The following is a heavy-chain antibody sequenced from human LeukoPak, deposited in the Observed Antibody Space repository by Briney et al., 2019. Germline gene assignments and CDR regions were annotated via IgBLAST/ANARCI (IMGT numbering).Heavy chain of an antibody. CDR1: EFTFGSYW. CDR3: AKKHISMARGPRFDP. Sequence: PGGSLRLSCAAAEFTFGSYWMSWVRQGPGKGLEWVSAISGSGGSTYYADSVKGRFTISRDNSKNTLYLQMNSLRADDTALYYCAKKHISMARGPRFDPWGQGTLVTVSS. V-gene: IGHV3-23*01. CDR2: ISGSGGST. J-gene: IGHJ5*02. D-gene: IGHD3-10*01.